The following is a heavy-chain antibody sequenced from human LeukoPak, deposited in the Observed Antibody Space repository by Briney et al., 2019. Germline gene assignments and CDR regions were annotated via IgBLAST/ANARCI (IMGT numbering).Heavy chain of an antibody. CDR3: ARGVDPIAAAGTYDRDSRLNWFDP. CDR1: GYTFTSYY. D-gene: IGHD6-13*01. Sequence: ASVKVSCKASGYTFTSYYMHWVRQAPGQGLEWMGIINPSGGSTSYAQKFQGRVTMTRDTSTSTVYMELSSLRSEDTAVYYCARGVDPIAAAGTYDRDSRLNWFDPWGQGTLVTVSS. CDR2: INPSGGST. V-gene: IGHV1-46*01. J-gene: IGHJ5*02.